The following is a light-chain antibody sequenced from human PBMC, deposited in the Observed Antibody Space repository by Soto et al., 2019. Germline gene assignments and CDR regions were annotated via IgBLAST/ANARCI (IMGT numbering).Light chain of an antibody. J-gene: IGKJ1*01. V-gene: IGKV1-33*01. CDR1: QDISNY. CDR2: DAS. CDR3: QQSYSSPRT. Sequence: DIQMTQSPSPLSASVGDRVTITCQASQDISNYLNWYQQKPGKAPKLLIYDASNLETGVPSRFSGSGSGTDFTFTISSLRPEDIATYYCQQSYSSPRTFGQGTKVDIK.